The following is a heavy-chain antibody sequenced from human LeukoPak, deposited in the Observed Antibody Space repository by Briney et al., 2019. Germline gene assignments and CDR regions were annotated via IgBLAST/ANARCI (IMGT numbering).Heavy chain of an antibody. J-gene: IGHJ3*02. CDR2: TSDSGGST. Sequence: GGSLRLSCAASGFTFSSYAMSWVRQAPGKGLEWVSATSDSGGSTYYADSVKGRFTISRDNSKNTLYLQMNSLRAEDTAVYYCAKKGEAADAFDIWAKGQWSPSLQ. V-gene: IGHV3-23*01. CDR1: GFTFSSYA. CDR3: AKKGEAADAFDI. D-gene: IGHD1-26*01.